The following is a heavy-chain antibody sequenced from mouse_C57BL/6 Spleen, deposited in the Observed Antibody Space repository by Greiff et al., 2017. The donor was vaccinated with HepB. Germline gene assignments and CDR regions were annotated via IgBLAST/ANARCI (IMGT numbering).Heavy chain of an antibody. J-gene: IGHJ2*01. Sequence: EVKLVESGGGLVQPGGSLKLSCAASGFTFSDYYMYWVRQTPEKRLEWVAYISNGGGSTYYPDTVKGRFTISRDNAKNTLYLQMSRLKSEDTAMYYCARRIYDGYSYFDYWGQGTTLTVSS. D-gene: IGHD2-3*01. CDR2: ISNGGGST. CDR3: ARRIYDGYSYFDY. V-gene: IGHV5-12*01. CDR1: GFTFSDYY.